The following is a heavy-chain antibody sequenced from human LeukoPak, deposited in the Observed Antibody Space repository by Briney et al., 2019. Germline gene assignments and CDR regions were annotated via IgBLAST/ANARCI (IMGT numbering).Heavy chain of an antibody. Sequence: GGSLRLSCTASGFTFSSYAMRWVRQAPGKGLEWVSSISGSGGSTYYADSVKGRFTISRDNSKNTLYLQMNSLRAEDTAVYYCAKDWDYYGSGSYSDYWGQGTLVTVSS. CDR3: AKDWDYYGSGSYSDY. CDR1: GFTFSSYA. V-gene: IGHV3-23*01. D-gene: IGHD3-10*01. CDR2: ISGSGGST. J-gene: IGHJ4*02.